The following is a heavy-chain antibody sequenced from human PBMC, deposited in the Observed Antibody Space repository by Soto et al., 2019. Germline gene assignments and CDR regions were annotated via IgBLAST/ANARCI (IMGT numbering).Heavy chain of an antibody. CDR3: ARGRDGAGSYYTDDHYYYMDV. CDR1: GGTFSSYT. Sequence: QVQLVQSGAEVKKPGSSVKVSCKASGGTFSSYTISWVRQAPGQGLEWMGRIIPILGIANYAQKFQGRVTITADKSTSTAYMELSSLRSENTAVYYCARGRDGAGSYYTDDHYYYMDVRGKGTTVTVSS. D-gene: IGHD3-10*01. V-gene: IGHV1-69*02. CDR2: IIPILGIA. J-gene: IGHJ6*03.